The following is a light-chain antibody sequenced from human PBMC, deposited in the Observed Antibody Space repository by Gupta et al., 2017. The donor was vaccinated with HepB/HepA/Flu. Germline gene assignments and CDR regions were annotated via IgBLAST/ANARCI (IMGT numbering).Light chain of an antibody. J-gene: IGLJ1*01. V-gene: IGLV10-54*04. Sequence: QAGLTQPPSVSKDLRQTATLTCTGNSDNVGNQGAVWLQQHPGHPPKLLSYRSNNRPAGISERFSASRSGNTASLTITGLQPEDEAAYFCSAWDSSLSAHVFGTGTKVTVL. CDR3: SAWDSSLSAHV. CDR1: SDNVGNQG. CDR2: RSN.